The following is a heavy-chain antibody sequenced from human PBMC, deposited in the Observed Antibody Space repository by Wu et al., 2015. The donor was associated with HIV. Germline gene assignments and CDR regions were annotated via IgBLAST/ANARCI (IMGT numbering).Heavy chain of an antibody. Sequence: QVQLVQSGAEVKKPGSSVKVSCKASGGTFSSYAISWVRQAPGQGLEWMGGIIPIFGTANYAQKFQGRVTITTDESTSTAYMELSSLRSEDTAVYYCARDGGVRGVLVPQLDAFXIWARDNVTVSS. V-gene: IGHV1-69*05. CDR1: GGTFSSYA. CDR2: IIPIFGTA. CDR3: ARDGGVRGVLVPQLDAFXI. J-gene: IGHJ3*02. D-gene: IGHD3-10*02.